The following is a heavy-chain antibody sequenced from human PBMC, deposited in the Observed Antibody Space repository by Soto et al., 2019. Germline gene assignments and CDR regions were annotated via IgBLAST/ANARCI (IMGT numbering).Heavy chain of an antibody. V-gene: IGHV1-18*04. Sequence: QVQLVQSGAEVKKPGASVKVSCKASGYSFTSYGISWVRQAPGQGPEWIGWISGHNGNTNHPQSLQGRVTMTSDTSRNTAYMELRRLRSDDTAVYYCARHRFNYYDDTVYYYFDYWGQGTLVTVSS. D-gene: IGHD3-22*01. CDR1: GYSFTSYG. J-gene: IGHJ4*02. CDR2: ISGHNGNT. CDR3: ARHRFNYYDDTVYYYFDY.